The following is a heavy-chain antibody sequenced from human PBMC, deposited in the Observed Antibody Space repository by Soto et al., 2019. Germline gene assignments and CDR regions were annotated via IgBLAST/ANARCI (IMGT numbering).Heavy chain of an antibody. CDR2: IYPGDSDT. J-gene: IGHJ6*03. V-gene: IGHV5-51*01. Sequence: GESLKISCKGSGYSFTSYWIGWVRQMPGKGLEWKGIIYPGDSDTRYRPSIQGQVPISADKSISTAYLQGSSLKASDTAMYYCARRGHYYYYYMDVWGKGTTVTVSS. D-gene: IGHD3-16*01. CDR1: GYSFTSYW. CDR3: ARRGHYYYYYMDV.